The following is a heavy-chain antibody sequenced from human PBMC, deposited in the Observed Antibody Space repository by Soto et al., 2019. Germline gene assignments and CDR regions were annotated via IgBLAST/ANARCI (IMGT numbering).Heavy chain of an antibody. D-gene: IGHD5-12*01. Sequence: GESLKISCNSSGYSFTSYWIAWVRQLPGKGLEWMGIIYPDDSDTRYSPSFQGQVTISADKSISTAYLQWSSLKASDTAMYYCARLGDGYDYLAYWGQGTLVTVSS. CDR1: GYSFTSYW. CDR3: ARLGDGYDYLAY. J-gene: IGHJ4*02. V-gene: IGHV5-51*01. CDR2: IYPDDSDT.